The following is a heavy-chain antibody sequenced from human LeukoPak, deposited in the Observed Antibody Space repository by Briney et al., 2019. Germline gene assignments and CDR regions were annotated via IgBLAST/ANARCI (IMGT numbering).Heavy chain of an antibody. Sequence: SETLSLTCTVSGGSISSGDYYWSWIRQPPGKGLEWIGYIYYSGSTYYNPSLKSRVTISVDTSKNQFSLKLSSVTAADTAVYYRARDPVDYYGSGSYYHSPRGYWGQGTLVTVSS. CDR1: GGSISSGDYY. CDR2: IYYSGST. V-gene: IGHV4-30-4*01. D-gene: IGHD3-10*01. CDR3: ARDPVDYYGSGSYYHSPRGY. J-gene: IGHJ4*02.